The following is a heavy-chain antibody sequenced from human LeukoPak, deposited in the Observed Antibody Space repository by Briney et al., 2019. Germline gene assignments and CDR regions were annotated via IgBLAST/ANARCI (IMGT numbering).Heavy chain of an antibody. J-gene: IGHJ4*02. CDR3: ARDFAGATRDY. CDR1: GFTFSAFW. D-gene: IGHD1-26*01. Sequence: PGGSLRLSCAASGFTFSAFWMHWVRQAPGKGLVWVSRINSDGSSTSYADSVKGRFTISRDNAKNTLYLQMNSLRAEDTAVYYCARDFAGATRDYWGQGTLVTVSS. CDR2: INSDGSST. V-gene: IGHV3-74*01.